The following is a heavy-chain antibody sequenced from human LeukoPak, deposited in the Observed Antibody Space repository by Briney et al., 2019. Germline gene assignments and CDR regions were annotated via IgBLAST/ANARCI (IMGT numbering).Heavy chain of an antibody. D-gene: IGHD5-12*01. CDR2: ISSSSSTI. V-gene: IGHV3-48*02. CDR3: ARDWNYYSGYDLDY. Sequence: GGSLRLSCAASGLTFSSYCMNWVRQAPGKGLEWVSYISSSSSTIYYADSVKGRFTISRDNANNSLYLQMNSLRDEDTAVYYGARDWNYYSGYDLDYLGQGTLVTVSS. J-gene: IGHJ4*02. CDR1: GLTFSSYC.